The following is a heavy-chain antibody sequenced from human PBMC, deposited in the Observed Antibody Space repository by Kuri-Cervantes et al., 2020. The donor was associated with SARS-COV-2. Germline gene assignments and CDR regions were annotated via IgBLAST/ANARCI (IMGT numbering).Heavy chain of an antibody. J-gene: IGHJ4*02. D-gene: IGHD6-6*01. CDR2: IIPIFGTA. Sequence: SVKVSCKASGGTFSSYAISWVRQAPGQGLEWMGGIIPIFGTANYAQKFQGRVTITADESTSTAYMELSSLRSEDTAVYYCARDYIAARPGLDYWGQGTLVTVSS. CDR3: ARDYIAARPGLDY. CDR1: GGTFSSYA. V-gene: IGHV1-69*13.